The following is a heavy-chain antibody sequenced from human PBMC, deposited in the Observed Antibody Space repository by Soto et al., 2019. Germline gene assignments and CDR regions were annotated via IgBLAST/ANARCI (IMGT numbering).Heavy chain of an antibody. J-gene: IGHJ4*02. D-gene: IGHD1-26*01. CDR2: ISGSGGST. CDR1: GFTFSSYA. Sequence: GGSLRLSCAASGFTFSSYAMSWVRQAPGKGLEWVSAISGSGGSTYYADSVKGRFTISRDNSKNTLYLQMNSLRAEDTAVYYCAKSCARTVGATRMYCFDYWGQGTLVTVSS. CDR3: AKSCARTVGATRMYCFDY. V-gene: IGHV3-23*01.